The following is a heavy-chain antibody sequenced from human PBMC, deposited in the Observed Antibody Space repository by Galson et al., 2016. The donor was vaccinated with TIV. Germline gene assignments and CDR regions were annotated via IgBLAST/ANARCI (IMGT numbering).Heavy chain of an antibody. Sequence: QSGAEVKKPGESLKISCKASGYSLTSYWIAWVRQVPGKGLEWMGIIYARDSDIKYCPSFQGQVTISADESVSTAYLQWSSLKASDTAMYYCARAPGYAGYSYGYFDYWGQGTLVTVSS. J-gene: IGHJ4*02. CDR1: GYSLTSYW. D-gene: IGHD5-18*01. CDR2: IYARDSDI. V-gene: IGHV5-51*03. CDR3: ARAPGYAGYSYGYFDY.